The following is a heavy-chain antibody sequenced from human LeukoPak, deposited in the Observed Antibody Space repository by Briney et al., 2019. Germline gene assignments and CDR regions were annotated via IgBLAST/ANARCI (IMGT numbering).Heavy chain of an antibody. V-gene: IGHV4-39*01. CDR3: ARHEEEDGYNAKTIDS. CDR2: IHSSGSTT. D-gene: IGHD5-24*01. Sequence: PSETLSLTCTVSGGSISSSNDYWGWVRQPPGKGLEWIGTIHSSGSTTYYNPSLKSRLTISVDTSKNQFSLKLSSVTAADTAVYYCARHEEEDGYNAKTIDSWGQGTLVTVSS. CDR1: GGSISSSNDY. J-gene: IGHJ4*02.